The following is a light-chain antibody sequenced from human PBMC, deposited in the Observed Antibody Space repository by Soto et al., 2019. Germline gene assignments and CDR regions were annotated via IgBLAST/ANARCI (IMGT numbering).Light chain of an antibody. V-gene: IGKV3-11*01. CDR1: QSVSSY. J-gene: IGKJ4*01. Sequence: EIVLTQSPATLSLSPGERATLSCRASQSVSSYLAWYQQKPGQAPRLLIYDASNRATGIPARFSGSGSGTDFTLTISSLEPEDFAGYYCQQRSNWLTFGGGTKVEFK. CDR2: DAS. CDR3: QQRSNWLT.